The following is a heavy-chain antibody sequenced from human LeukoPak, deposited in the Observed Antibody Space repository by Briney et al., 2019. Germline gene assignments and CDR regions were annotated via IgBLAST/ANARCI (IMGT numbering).Heavy chain of an antibody. CDR3: ARGIVLVRGVPNLFDY. CDR1: GFAFSTYS. D-gene: IGHD3-10*01. Sequence: GGSLRLSCAASGFAFSTYSMNWVRQAPGKGLEWVSSISSSSSYIYYADSVKGRFTISRDNAKNSLYLQMNNLRAEDTAVYYCARGIVLVRGVPNLFDYWGQGTLVTVSS. V-gene: IGHV3-21*01. J-gene: IGHJ4*02. CDR2: ISSSSSYI.